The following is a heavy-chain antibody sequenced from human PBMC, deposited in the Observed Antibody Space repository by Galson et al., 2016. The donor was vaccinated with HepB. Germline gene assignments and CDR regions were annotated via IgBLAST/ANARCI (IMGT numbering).Heavy chain of an antibody. J-gene: IGHJ4*02. CDR1: GFTFSNAW. CDR3: AKGKRYSDSGSYYVDY. D-gene: IGHD3-10*01. V-gene: IGHV3-11*01. Sequence: SLRLSCAASGFTFSNAWMSWVRQAPGKGLEWISYISSSGSTIYYADSVKGRFTISRDMTKNSLYLQMNSLRVEDSAVYYCAKGKRYSDSGSYYVDYGGQGTLVTVSS. CDR2: ISSSGSTI.